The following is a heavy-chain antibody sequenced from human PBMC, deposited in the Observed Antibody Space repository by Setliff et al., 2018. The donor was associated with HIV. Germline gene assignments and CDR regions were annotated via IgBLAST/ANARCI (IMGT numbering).Heavy chain of an antibody. D-gene: IGHD2-2*01. J-gene: IGHJ6*02. CDR2: IYHSGST. CDR3: ARGHCSGTNCYGVDYYGMDV. Sequence: SETLSLTCAVSGGSISSSNWWSWVRQPPGKGLEWIGEIYHSGSTNYNPSLKSRTTISLHTSMNQFSVKLTSVTAADTAVYYCARGHCSGTNCYGVDYYGMDVWGQGTTVTVSS. V-gene: IGHV4-4*02. CDR1: GGSISSSNW.